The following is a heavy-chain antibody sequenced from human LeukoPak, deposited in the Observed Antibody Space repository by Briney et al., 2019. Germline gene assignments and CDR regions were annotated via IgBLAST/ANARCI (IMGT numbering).Heavy chain of an antibody. D-gene: IGHD3-22*01. J-gene: IGHJ1*01. Sequence: GGSLRLSCAAPGFTFSRYWMHWDRQAPRKGLGLDSRINGDGSTTSYVDCVKGGFTISRDNAKNALYLEMNALRAEDTAVYCCGTGNYYDSRGYYTFGHWGQGTLVTVSS. V-gene: IGHV3-74*01. CDR1: GFTFSRYW. CDR3: GTGNYYDSRGYYTFGH. CDR2: INGDGSTT.